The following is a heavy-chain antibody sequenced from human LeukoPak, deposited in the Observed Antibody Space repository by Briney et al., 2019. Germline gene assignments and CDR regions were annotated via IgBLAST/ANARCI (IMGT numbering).Heavy chain of an antibody. CDR2: IRGSGGNT. D-gene: IGHD1-26*01. Sequence: PGGSLRLSCTVSWFTVSSNSMSWVRPAPGKGLEWVSVIRGSGGNTSYADPVKGRFTISRDNAKNSLYLQMDSLGPDDTAVYYCARDPYSGNYGNYYYYYMDVWGKGTTVTISS. CDR1: WFTVSSNS. CDR3: ARDPYSGNYGNYYYYYMDV. V-gene: IGHV3-23*01. J-gene: IGHJ6*03.